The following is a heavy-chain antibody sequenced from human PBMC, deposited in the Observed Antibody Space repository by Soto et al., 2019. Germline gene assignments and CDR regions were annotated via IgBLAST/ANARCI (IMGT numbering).Heavy chain of an antibody. J-gene: IGHJ6*02. CDR2: IIPSLGIA. CDR1: GGTFSSYT. Sequence: VQLVQSGAEVKKPGSSVKVSCKASGGTFSSYTISWVRQAPGQVLEWMGRIIPSLGIANYAQKFQGRVTITADKSTSTAYMELSSLRSEDTAVYYCAGRSPLGRNGMDVWGQGTTVTVSS. D-gene: IGHD1-26*01. V-gene: IGHV1-69*02. CDR3: AGRSPLGRNGMDV.